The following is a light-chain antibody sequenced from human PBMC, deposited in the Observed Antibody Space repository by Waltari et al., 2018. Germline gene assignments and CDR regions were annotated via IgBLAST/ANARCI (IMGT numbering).Light chain of an antibody. V-gene: IGLV1-51*02. Sequence: QSVLTQPPSVSAAAGQKVSISCSGGTSNIGQNYVSWYQQIPGTAPQLVIYYNNRRPSGVDDRFSGAKSGTSATLDITGLQTSDEADYYCGTWDTSLYSYVFGSGTKVTVL. CDR1: TSNIGQNY. CDR3: GTWDTSLYSYV. CDR2: YNN. J-gene: IGLJ1*01.